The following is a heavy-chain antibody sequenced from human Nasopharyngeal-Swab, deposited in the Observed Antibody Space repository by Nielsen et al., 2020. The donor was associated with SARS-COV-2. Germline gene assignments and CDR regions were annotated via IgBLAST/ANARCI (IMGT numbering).Heavy chain of an antibody. J-gene: IGHJ6*02. D-gene: IGHD3-3*01. CDR2: INPGGGSA. V-gene: IGHV1-46*01. Sequence: ASVKVSCKASGYTFTRYYIHWVRQAPGQGLEWMGLINPGGGSARYSQNFQGRVTMTRDTSTSTVYMELSSLRSEDTAVYYCATDRVRFLDFGYYYYGMDVWGQGTTVTVSS. CDR1: GYTFTRYY. CDR3: ATDRVRFLDFGYYYYGMDV.